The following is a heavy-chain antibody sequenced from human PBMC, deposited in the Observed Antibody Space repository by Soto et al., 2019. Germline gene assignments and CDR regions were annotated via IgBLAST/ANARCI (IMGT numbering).Heavy chain of an antibody. CDR1: GFTFSSYS. Sequence: EVQLVESGGGLVQPGGSLRLSCAASGFTFSSYSMNWVRQAPGKGLEWVSYISSSSSTIYYADSVKGRFTISRDNAKNSLYLQMNSLRAEDTAVYYCAREPYYYATSGLGYWGQGTLVTVSS. CDR3: AREPYYYATSGLGY. CDR2: ISSSSSTI. J-gene: IGHJ4*02. D-gene: IGHD3-22*01. V-gene: IGHV3-48*01.